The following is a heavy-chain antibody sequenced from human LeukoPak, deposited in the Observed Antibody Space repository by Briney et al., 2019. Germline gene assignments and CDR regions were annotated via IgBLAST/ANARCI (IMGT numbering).Heavy chain of an antibody. V-gene: IGHV3-7*03. D-gene: IGHD2-15*01. Sequence: LSCGASGFNFSRYWMSWVPQAQGKGLEWVANIKQDGSEKYYVDSVKGRFTTSRDNPKNSLYLQMVSPRAEDTAVYYCARAYCSGGSCYFPNAFDIWGQGTIVTVSS. CDR3: ARAYCSGGSCYFPNAFDI. CDR2: IKQDGSEK. J-gene: IGHJ3*02. CDR1: GFNFSRYW.